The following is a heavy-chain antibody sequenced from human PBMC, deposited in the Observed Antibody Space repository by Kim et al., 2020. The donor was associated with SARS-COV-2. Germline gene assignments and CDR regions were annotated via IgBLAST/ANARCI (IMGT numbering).Heavy chain of an antibody. CDR3: AKDPDQDHITSYYFDY. CDR1: GFTFSSYA. Sequence: GGSLRLSCAASGFTFSSYAMSWVRQAPGKGLEWVSAISGSGGSTYYADSVKGRFTISRDNSKNTLYLQMNSLRAEDTAVYYCAKDPDQDHITSYYFDYWGQGTLVTVSS. J-gene: IGHJ4*02. D-gene: IGHD2-2*01. CDR2: ISGSGGST. V-gene: IGHV3-23*01.